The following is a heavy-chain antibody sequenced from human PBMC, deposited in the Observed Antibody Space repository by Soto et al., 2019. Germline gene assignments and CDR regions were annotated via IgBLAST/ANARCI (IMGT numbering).Heavy chain of an antibody. Sequence: QVQLVQSGAEVKKPGSSVKVSCKASGGTFDSHAISWVRQAPGQGLEWMGGIIPIFRTTNCAQKFQGRVTITPDESSSLAYMELTGLTSADTALYYCASTYNSSLVNDYYYAVDVWGQGTTVTVSS. J-gene: IGHJ6*01. CDR2: IIPIFRTT. D-gene: IGHD6-13*01. V-gene: IGHV1-69*05. CDR3: ASTYNSSLVNDYYYAVDV. CDR1: GGTFDSHA.